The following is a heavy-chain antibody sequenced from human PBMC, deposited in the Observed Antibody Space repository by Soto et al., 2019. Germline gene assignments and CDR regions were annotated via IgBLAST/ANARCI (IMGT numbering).Heavy chain of an antibody. CDR2: ISHSGST. D-gene: IGHD6-13*01. CDR1: GGSISNNY. CDR3: ARGGTYSRLIIGDWFDP. V-gene: IGHV4-59*01. J-gene: IGHJ5*02. Sequence: QVQLQESGPGLVKPSETLSLTCGVSGGSISNNYWSWIRQPPGKGLEWIGYISHSGSTNYNPSLKSRVTISVDTSKKQFSLKLNSVTAADTAVYYCARGGTYSRLIIGDWFDPWGQGTLFTVAS.